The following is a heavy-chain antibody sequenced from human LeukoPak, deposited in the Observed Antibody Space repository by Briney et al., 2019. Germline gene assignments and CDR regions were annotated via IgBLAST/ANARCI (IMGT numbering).Heavy chain of an antibody. CDR3: AKDRVYYFDY. J-gene: IGHJ4*02. D-gene: IGHD3-3*01. Sequence: GGSLRLSCAASGFTFSSYWMHWVRQAPGKGLMWVSRIKSDGSSPTYADSVKGRFTISRDNAKNTLYLQMNSLRAEDTAVYYCAKDRVYYFDYWGQGTLVTVSS. CDR1: GFTFSSYW. CDR2: IKSDGSSP. V-gene: IGHV3-74*01.